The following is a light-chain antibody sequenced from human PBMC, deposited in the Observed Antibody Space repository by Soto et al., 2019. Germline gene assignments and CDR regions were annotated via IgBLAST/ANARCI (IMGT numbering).Light chain of an antibody. J-gene: IGLJ7*01. CDR2: DVT. CDR3: CSYAGSDIFVR. Sequence: QSALTQPRSVSGSPGQSVTISCTGTSSDVGGYNYVSWYQLHPGKAPKLMIYDVTKRPSGVPDRFSGSKSGNTASLTISGLQAEDEGDYYCCSYAGSDIFVRFGGGTQLTVL. CDR1: SSDVGGYNY. V-gene: IGLV2-11*01.